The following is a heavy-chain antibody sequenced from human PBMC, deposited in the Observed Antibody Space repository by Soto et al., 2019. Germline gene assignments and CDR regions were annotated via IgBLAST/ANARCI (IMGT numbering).Heavy chain of an antibody. CDR1: GFSLSTSGLG. Sequence: QITLKESGPTLVRPTQPLTLTCTFSGFSLSTSGLGVGWISQPPGKALEWLALIYWNDDKRYSPSLKARLTITKDTSKNQVVLTMTNMDPVDTATYYCAHRPSGWYLFDYWGQGTLVTVSS. CDR3: AHRPSGWYLFDY. CDR2: IYWNDDK. V-gene: IGHV2-5*01. J-gene: IGHJ4*02. D-gene: IGHD6-19*01.